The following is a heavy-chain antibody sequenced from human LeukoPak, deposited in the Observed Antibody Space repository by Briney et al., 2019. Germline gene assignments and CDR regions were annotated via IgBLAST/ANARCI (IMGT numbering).Heavy chain of an antibody. Sequence: SQTLSLTCTVSGGSISSGDYYWSWIRQPPGKGLEWIGYIYYSGSTYYNPSLKSRVNISLDTSKNQFSLKLSSVTAADTAVYYCARDTVDTAMVQHWGQGTLVTVSS. CDR2: IYYSGST. CDR1: GGSISSGDYY. D-gene: IGHD5-18*01. CDR3: ARDTVDTAMVQH. J-gene: IGHJ1*01. V-gene: IGHV4-30-4*08.